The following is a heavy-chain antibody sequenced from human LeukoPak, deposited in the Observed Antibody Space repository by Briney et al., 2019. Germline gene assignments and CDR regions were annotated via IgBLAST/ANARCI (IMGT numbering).Heavy chain of an antibody. CDR3: AREANIVAILDAFDI. D-gene: IGHD5-12*01. J-gene: IGHJ3*02. CDR1: GGTFSSYA. CDR2: IIPIFGTA. V-gene: IGHV1-69*01. Sequence: RASVKVSCKASGGTFSSYAISWVRQAPGQGLEWMGGIIPIFGTANYAQKFQGRVTITADESTSTAYMELSSLRSEDTAVYYCAREANIVAILDAFDIWGQGTMVTVSS.